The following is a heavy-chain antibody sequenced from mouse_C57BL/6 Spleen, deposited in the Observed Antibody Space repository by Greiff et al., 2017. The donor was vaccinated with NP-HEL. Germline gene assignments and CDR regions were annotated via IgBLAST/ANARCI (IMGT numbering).Heavy chain of an antibody. CDR1: GFTFSDYY. CDR2: INYDGSST. D-gene: IGHD2-3*01. Sequence: EVMLVESEGGLVQPGSSMKLSCTASGFTFSDYYMAWVRQVPEKGLEWVANINYDGSSTYYLDSLKSRFIISRDNAKNILYLQMSSLKSEDTATYYCARDGGLLLDYWGQGTTLTVSS. CDR3: ARDGGLLLDY. J-gene: IGHJ2*01. V-gene: IGHV5-16*01.